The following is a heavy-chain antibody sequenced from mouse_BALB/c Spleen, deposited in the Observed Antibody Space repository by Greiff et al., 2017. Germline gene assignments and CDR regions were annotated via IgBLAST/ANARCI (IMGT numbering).Heavy chain of an antibody. D-gene: IGHD2-14*01. CDR3: ARHSYRYDGNYAMDY. CDR2: ISSGGSYT. Sequence: EVKLMESGGDLVKPGGSLKLSCAASGFTFSSYGMSWVRQTPDKRLEWVATISSGGSYTYYPDSVKGRFTISRDNAKNTLYLQMSSLKSEDTAMYYCARHSYRYDGNYAMDYWGQGTSVTVSS. V-gene: IGHV5-6*01. J-gene: IGHJ4*01. CDR1: GFTFSSYG.